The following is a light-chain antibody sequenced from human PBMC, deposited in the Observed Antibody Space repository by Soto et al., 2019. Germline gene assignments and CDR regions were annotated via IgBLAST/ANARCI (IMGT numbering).Light chain of an antibody. CDR2: DDN. J-gene: IGLJ1*01. Sequence: QSVLTQPPSVSAAPGHKVTISCSGSSSNIGGNSVSWYQQLPGTAPTLLIYDDNKRPSGIPDRFPGSNSGTSATLGITGFQTGEETDYYGGSWDSSISAYVFGTGTKVTVL. V-gene: IGLV1-51*01. CDR1: SSNIGGNS. CDR3: GSWDSSISAYV.